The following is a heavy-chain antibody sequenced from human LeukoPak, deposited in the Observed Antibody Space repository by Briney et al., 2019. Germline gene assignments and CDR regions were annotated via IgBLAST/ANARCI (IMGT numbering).Heavy chain of an antibody. J-gene: IGHJ4*02. Sequence: GASVKVSCKASGYTFTGYYIHWVRQAPGQGLEWMGWINPYSGGTTYAQQFQGTVTMTRDMSISTAYMELSRLRSDDTAVYYCARDGTLGAARDFDYWGQGTLVTVSS. V-gene: IGHV1-2*02. CDR2: INPYSGGT. CDR3: ARDGTLGAARDFDY. D-gene: IGHD6-6*01. CDR1: GYTFTGYY.